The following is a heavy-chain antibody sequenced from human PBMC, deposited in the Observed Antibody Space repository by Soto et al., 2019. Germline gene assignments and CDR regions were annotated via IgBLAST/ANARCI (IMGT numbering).Heavy chain of an antibody. V-gene: IGHV3-74*01. Sequence: HPGGSLRLSCGASGFTFSRYWMHWVRQAPGKGLVWVSRIYRDGSGTDYADSVRGRFTMSRDNAKNTLYLQMNRLSAEDTALYYCVRDGDGFDFDYWGQGALVTVSS. D-gene: IGHD5-12*01. CDR1: GFTFSRYW. J-gene: IGHJ4*02. CDR3: VRDGDGFDFDY. CDR2: IYRDGSGT.